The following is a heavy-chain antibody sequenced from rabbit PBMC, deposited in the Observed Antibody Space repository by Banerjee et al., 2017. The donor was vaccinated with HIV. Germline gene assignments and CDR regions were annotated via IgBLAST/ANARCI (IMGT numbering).Heavy chain of an antibody. CDR3: ARDLAGVIGWNFGL. D-gene: IGHD4-1*01. J-gene: IGHJ3*01. Sequence: QEQLEESGGDLVKPEGSLTLTCTASGFSYMCWVRQAPGKGLEWIACINTSSGNTVYASWAKGRFTISKTSSTTVTLQMTSLTAADTATYFCARDLAGVIGWNFGLWGQGTLVTVS. CDR2: INTSSGNT. V-gene: IGHV1S45*01. CDR1: GFSY.